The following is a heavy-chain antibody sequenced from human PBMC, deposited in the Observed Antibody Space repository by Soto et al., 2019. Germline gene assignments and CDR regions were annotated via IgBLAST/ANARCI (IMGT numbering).Heavy chain of an antibody. CDR2: IYYSGST. D-gene: IGHD3-3*01. J-gene: IGHJ6*02. CDR3: ARGWTDYDFWSGYHYYYGMDV. Sequence: PSETLSLTCTVSGGSISSGGYYWSWIRQHPGKGLEWIGYIYYSGSTYYNPSLKSRVTISVDTSKNQFSLKLSSVTAADTAVYYCARGWTDYDFWSGYHYYYGMDVWGQGTTVTGSS. CDR1: GGSISSGGYY. V-gene: IGHV4-31*03.